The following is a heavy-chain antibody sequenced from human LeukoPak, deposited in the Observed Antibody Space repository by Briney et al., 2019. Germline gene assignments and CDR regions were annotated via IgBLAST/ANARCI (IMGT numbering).Heavy chain of an antibody. V-gene: IGHV3-74*01. Sequence: PGGSLRLSCAASGFIFSSWWMIWFRRLPGKGLVSVSHINTDGSYIRYADSVKGRFTISRDNAKNTLYLQMNSLRPEDTGVYYCTTFGIDWSLNYWGQGALVTVSS. CDR2: INTDGSYI. J-gene: IGHJ4*02. D-gene: IGHD3-9*01. CDR3: TTFGIDWSLNY. CDR1: GFIFSSWW.